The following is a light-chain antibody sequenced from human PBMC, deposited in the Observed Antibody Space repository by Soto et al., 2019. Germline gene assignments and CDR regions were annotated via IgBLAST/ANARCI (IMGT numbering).Light chain of an antibody. CDR1: QSVSSY. V-gene: IGKV3-11*01. CDR2: DAS. J-gene: IGKJ1*01. CDR3: QQRSNWPRGG. Sequence: EIVLTQSPATPSLSPGERATLSCRASQSVSSYLAWYQQKPGQAPRLLIYDASNRATGIPARFSGSGSGTDFTLTISSLEPEDFAVYYCQQRSNWPRGGFGQGTKVEIK.